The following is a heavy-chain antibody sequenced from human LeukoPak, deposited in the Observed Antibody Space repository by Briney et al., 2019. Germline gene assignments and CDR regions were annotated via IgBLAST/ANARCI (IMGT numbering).Heavy chain of an antibody. V-gene: IGHV3-21*01. D-gene: IGHD2-21*02. CDR2: ISSSGSFI. Sequence: GGSLRLSCAASGFTFSSYSMNWVRQAPGKGLEWVSSISSSGSFIYYADSVKGRLTTSRDNAKNSLYLQMNSLRAEDTAVYYCARAGDGVVTAPGAFDIWGQGTMVTVSS. CDR1: GFTFSSYS. J-gene: IGHJ3*02. CDR3: ARAGDGVVTAPGAFDI.